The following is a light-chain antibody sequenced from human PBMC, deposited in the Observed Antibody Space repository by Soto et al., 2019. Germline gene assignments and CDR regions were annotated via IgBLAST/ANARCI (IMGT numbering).Light chain of an antibody. CDR2: AAS. Sequence: EIVLTPFPGTLSLSPGERATLFCRPSQSLSSSYLVWYQQKPGQAPRLLIYAASRRATGIPDRFSGSGSATEYTLTISRWEPEDSAVYYCQQQGTFGQGTKLEIK. V-gene: IGKV3-20*01. CDR3: QQQGT. J-gene: IGKJ2*01. CDR1: QSLSSSY.